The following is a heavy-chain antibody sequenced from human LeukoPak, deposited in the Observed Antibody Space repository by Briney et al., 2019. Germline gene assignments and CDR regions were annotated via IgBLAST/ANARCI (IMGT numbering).Heavy chain of an antibody. CDR1: GRSIRSVY. CDR3: ARGFGSGTSPIDL. V-gene: IGHV4-4*07. J-gene: IGHJ5*02. Sequence: PSETLSLTCTVSGRSIRSVYWSWIRQSAGKGLEWIGRIYATDLTNYNPSLKSRVTLSVDMSKNELSLTLKSVTAADTAVYYCARGFGSGTSPIDLWGQGALVTVSS. D-gene: IGHD3-10*01. CDR2: IYATDLT.